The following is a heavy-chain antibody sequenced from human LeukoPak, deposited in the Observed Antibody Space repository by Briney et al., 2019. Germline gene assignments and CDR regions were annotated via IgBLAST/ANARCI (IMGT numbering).Heavy chain of an antibody. CDR3: ARATYCSSTSCPFDY. CDR2: MHSGGST. D-gene: IGHD2-2*01. CDR1: GFTVSSQY. V-gene: IGHV3-53*01. J-gene: IGHJ4*02. Sequence: GGSLRLSCAVSGFTVSSQYMNWVRQAPGKGLDWVSVMHSGGSTYYADSVKGRFTISRDTSENTLYLQMYSLRADDTAVYYCARATYCSSTSCPFDYWGRGTLVIVSS.